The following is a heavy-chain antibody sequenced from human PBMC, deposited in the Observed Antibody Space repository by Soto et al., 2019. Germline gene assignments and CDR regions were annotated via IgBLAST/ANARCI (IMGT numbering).Heavy chain of an antibody. Sequence: SVKVSCKASGGTFSSYAISWVRQAPGQGLEWMGGIIPIFGTANYAQKFQGRVTITADKSTSTAYMELSSLRSEDTAVYYCARNIAARPGPYYYYGMDVWSQGTTVTVS. CDR2: IIPIFGTA. D-gene: IGHD6-6*01. CDR1: GGTFSSYA. V-gene: IGHV1-69*06. CDR3: ARNIAARPGPYYYYGMDV. J-gene: IGHJ6*02.